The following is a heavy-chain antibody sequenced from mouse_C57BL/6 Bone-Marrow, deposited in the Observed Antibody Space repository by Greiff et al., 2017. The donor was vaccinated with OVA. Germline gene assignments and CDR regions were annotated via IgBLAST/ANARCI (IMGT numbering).Heavy chain of an antibody. CDR2: IYPRSGNT. V-gene: IGHV1-81*01. Sequence: VQLVESGAELARPGASVKLSCKASGYTFTSYGISWVKQRTGQGLEWIGEIYPRSGNTYYNEKFKGKATLTAEKYSSTAYMELRSLTSEYSAVYFCAREVLRCYFDYWGQDTTLTVSS. D-gene: IGHD1-1*01. CDR3: AREVLRCYFDY. CDR1: GYTFTSYG. J-gene: IGHJ2*01.